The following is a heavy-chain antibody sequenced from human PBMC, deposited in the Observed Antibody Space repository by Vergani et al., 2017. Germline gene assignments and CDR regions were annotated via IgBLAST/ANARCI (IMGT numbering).Heavy chain of an antibody. Sequence: QVQLVQSGAEVKKPGASVKVSCKASGYTFTSYGISWVRQAPGQGLEWMGWISAYNGNTNYAQKLQGRVTMTTDTSTSTAYMELRSLRSDDTAVYYCARYRITMIVVAQEAGAFDIWGQGTMVTVSS. D-gene: IGHD3-22*01. V-gene: IGHV1-18*01. CDR1: GYTFTSYG. J-gene: IGHJ3*02. CDR3: ARYRITMIVVAQEAGAFDI. CDR2: ISAYNGNT.